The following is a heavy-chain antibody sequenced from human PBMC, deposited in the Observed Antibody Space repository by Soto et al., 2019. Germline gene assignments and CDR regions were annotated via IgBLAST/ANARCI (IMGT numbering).Heavy chain of an antibody. Sequence: ETLSLTCTVYGGSFSGYYWNWIRQPPGKGLEWIGEINQSGSTNYNPSLKSRVTISLDTSKNQFCLNLTSVTAADTAVYFCARGRGGLDVWGQGTTVTVSS. V-gene: IGHV4-34*01. CDR3: ARGRGGLDV. CDR1: GGSFSGYY. CDR2: INQSGST. D-gene: IGHD3-10*01. J-gene: IGHJ6*02.